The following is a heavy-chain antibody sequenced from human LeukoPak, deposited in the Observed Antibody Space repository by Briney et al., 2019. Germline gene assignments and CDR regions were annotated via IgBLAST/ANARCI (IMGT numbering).Heavy chain of an antibody. D-gene: IGHD3-3*01. CDR1: GFTFSDYY. CDR2: ISSSGSTI. Sequence: PGRSLRLSCAASGFTFSDYYMSWIRQAPGKGLEWVSYISSSGSTIYYADSVKGRFTISRDNAKNSLYLQMSSLRAEDTAVYYCARFWSGYYYYYYGMDVWGQGTTVTVSS. J-gene: IGHJ6*02. CDR3: ARFWSGYYYYYYGMDV. V-gene: IGHV3-11*01.